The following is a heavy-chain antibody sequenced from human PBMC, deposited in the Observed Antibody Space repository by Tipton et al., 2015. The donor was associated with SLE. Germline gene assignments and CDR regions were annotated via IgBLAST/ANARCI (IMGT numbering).Heavy chain of an antibody. CDR3: AKSRYKYYSDAFDM. CDR1: SNA. J-gene: IGHJ3*02. D-gene: IGHD2/OR15-2a*01. Sequence: SLRLSCTASSNAMSWVRQAPGKGLEWVSGIRGTGVGAFYADSVKGRFTISRDNSKDTVELQMTSLRVEDTAVYYCAKSRYKYYSDAFDMWGQGTRVTVSS. V-gene: IGHV3-23*01. CDR2: IRGTGVGA.